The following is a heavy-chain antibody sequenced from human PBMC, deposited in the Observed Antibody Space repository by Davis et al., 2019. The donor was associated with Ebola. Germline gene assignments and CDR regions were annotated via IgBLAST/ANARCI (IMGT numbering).Heavy chain of an antibody. V-gene: IGHV4-34*01. CDR3: ARDGGIQLWFNWFDP. J-gene: IGHJ5*02. D-gene: IGHD5-18*01. CDR1: GGSFSGYY. Sequence: SETLSLTCAVYGGSFSGYYWSWIRQPPGKGLEWIGEINHSGSTNYNPSLKSRVTISVDKSKNQFSLKLSSVTAADTAVYYCARDGGIQLWFNWFDPWGQGTLVTVSS. CDR2: INHSGST.